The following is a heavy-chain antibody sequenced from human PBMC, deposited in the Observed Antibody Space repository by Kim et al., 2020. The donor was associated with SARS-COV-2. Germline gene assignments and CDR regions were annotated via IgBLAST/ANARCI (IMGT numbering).Heavy chain of an antibody. CDR3: ARGFITMVQGVTDAFDI. J-gene: IGHJ3*02. CDR1: GGSFSGYY. V-gene: IGHV4-34*01. D-gene: IGHD3-10*01. Sequence: SETLSLTCAVYGGSFSGYYWSWIRQPPGKGLEWIGEINHSGSTNYNPSLKSRVTISVDTSKNQFSLKLSSVTAADTAVYYCARGFITMVQGVTDAFDIWGQGTMVTVSS. CDR2: INHSGST.